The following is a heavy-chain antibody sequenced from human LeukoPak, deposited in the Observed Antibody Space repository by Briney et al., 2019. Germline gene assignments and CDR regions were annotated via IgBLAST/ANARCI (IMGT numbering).Heavy chain of an antibody. CDR2: IWYDGSNK. CDR1: GFTFSSYG. J-gene: IGHJ4*02. D-gene: IGHD3-22*01. V-gene: IGHV3-33*06. CDR3: AKESYYYDSSGYLSYFDY. Sequence: GGSLRLSCAASGFTFSSYGMHWVRQAPGKGLEWVAVIWYDGSNKYYADSVKGRFTISRDNSKNTLYLQMNSLRAEDTAVYYCAKESYYYDSSGYLSYFDYWGQGTLVTVSS.